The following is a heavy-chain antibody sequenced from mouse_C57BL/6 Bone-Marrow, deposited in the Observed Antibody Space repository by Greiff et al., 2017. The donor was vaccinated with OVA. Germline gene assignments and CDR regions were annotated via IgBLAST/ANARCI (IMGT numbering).Heavy chain of an antibody. J-gene: IGHJ1*03. CDR2: IYPVSGET. V-gene: IGHV1-11*01. CDR3: GRRITTVVADWYFDV. Sequence: QVQLQQSGAELASPGASVTLSCKASGYTFTDHIMNWVKKRPGQGLAWIGRIYPVSGETNYNQKFMGKATFSVDRSSSTVYMVLNSLTSEDPAVYYCGRRITTVVADWYFDVWGTGTTVTVSS. CDR1: GYTFTDHI. D-gene: IGHD1-1*01.